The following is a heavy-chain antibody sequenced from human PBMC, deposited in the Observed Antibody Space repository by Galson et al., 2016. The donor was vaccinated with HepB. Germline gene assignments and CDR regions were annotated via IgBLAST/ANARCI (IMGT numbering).Heavy chain of an antibody. CDR1: GFRFSAYY. CDR2: ISSSGNTT. D-gene: IGHD5-12*01. Sequence: SLRLSCAASGFRFSAYYMSWIRQAPGKGLEWISYISSSGNTTYYADSVKGRFTVSRDNAKNSLYLQMNSLRADDTAVYYCAGDRMWLRFGLWGQGTLVTASS. V-gene: IGHV3-11*01. CDR3: AGDRMWLRFGL. J-gene: IGHJ4*02.